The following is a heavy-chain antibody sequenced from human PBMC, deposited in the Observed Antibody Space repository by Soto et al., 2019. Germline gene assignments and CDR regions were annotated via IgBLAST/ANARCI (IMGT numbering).Heavy chain of an antibody. Sequence: SVKVSCKASGGTFSSYAISWVRQAPGQGLEWMGGIIPIFGTANYAQKFQGRVTITADESTSTAYMELSSLRSEDTAVYYCARDRGYYGSGSYYPQDYYYYGMDVWGQGTTVTVSS. CDR3: ARDRGYYGSGSYYPQDYYYYGMDV. V-gene: IGHV1-69*13. J-gene: IGHJ6*02. CDR1: GGTFSSYA. D-gene: IGHD3-10*01. CDR2: IIPIFGTA.